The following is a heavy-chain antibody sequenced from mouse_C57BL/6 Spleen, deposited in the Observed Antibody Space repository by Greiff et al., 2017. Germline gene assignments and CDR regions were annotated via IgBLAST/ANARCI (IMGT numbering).Heavy chain of an antibody. V-gene: IGHV5-9-1*02. CDR3: TREGDDYEGAMDY. J-gene: IGHJ4*01. CDR2: ISSGGDYI. CDR1: GFTFSSYA. Sequence: EVMLVESGEGLVKPGGSLKLSCAASGFTFSSYAMSWVRQTPEKRLEWVAYISSGGDYIYYADTVKGRFTISRDNARNTLYLQMSSLTSEDTAMYYCTREGDDYEGAMDYWGQGTSVTVSS. D-gene: IGHD2-4*01.